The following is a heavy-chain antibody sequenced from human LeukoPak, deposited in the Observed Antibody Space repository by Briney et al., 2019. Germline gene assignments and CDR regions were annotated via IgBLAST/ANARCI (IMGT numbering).Heavy chain of an antibody. CDR3: ARSAEYYYDSSGYPYYYYYMDV. CDR1: GFTFDDYA. D-gene: IGHD3-22*01. V-gene: IGHV3-64*01. J-gene: IGHJ6*03. Sequence: GWSLRLSCAASGFTFDDYAMHWVRQAPGKGLEYVSAISSNGGSTYYANSVKGRFTISRDNSKNTLYLQMGSLRAEDMAVYYCARSAEYYYDSSGYPYYYYYMDVWGKGTTVTVSS. CDR2: ISSNGGST.